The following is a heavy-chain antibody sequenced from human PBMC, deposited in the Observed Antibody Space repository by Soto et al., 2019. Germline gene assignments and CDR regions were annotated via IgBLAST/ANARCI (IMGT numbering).Heavy chain of an antibody. CDR2: IIPIFGTA. V-gene: IGHV1-69*13. D-gene: IGHD5-18*01. Sequence: SVKVSCKASGGTFSSYAISWVRQAPGQGLEWMGGIIPIFGTANYAQKFQGRVTITADESTSTAYMELSSLRSEDTAVYYCARDSADTAMVTIGYWGQGTQVTVSS. J-gene: IGHJ4*02. CDR1: GGTFSSYA. CDR3: ARDSADTAMVTIGY.